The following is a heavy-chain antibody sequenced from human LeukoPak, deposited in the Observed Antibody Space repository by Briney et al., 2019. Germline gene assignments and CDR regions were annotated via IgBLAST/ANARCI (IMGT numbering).Heavy chain of an antibody. J-gene: IGHJ4*02. CDR1: GGTFSSYA. V-gene: IGHV1-69*05. D-gene: IGHD3-10*01. Sequence: EASVKVSCKASGGTFSSYAISWVRQAPGQGLEWMGGIIPIFGTANYAQKFQGRVTITTDESTSTAYMELSSLRSEDTAVYYCARVADYYGSGSYFDYWGQGTLATVSS. CDR3: ARVADYYGSGSYFDY. CDR2: IIPIFGTA.